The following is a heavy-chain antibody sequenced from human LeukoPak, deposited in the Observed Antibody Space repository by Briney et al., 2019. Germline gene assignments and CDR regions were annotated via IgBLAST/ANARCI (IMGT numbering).Heavy chain of an antibody. V-gene: IGHV3-48*04. CDR1: GFTFSSYT. D-gene: IGHD3-9*01. Sequence: GGSLRLSCAASGFTFSSYTMNWVRQAPGKGLEWVSYISSSSSTIYYADSVKGRFTISRDNAKNSLYLQMNSLRAEDTAEYYCARDRAAWLTGYDYWGQGTLVTVSS. J-gene: IGHJ4*02. CDR2: ISSSSSTI. CDR3: ARDRAAWLTGYDY.